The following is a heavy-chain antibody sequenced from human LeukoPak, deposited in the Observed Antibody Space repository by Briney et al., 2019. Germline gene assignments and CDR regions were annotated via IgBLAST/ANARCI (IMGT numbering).Heavy chain of an antibody. J-gene: IGHJ4*02. Sequence: PSETLSLTCTVSGDSISSSSYCWGWIRQPPGKGLEWIGTIYYSGSTYYNPSLKSRVTISVDTSKNQFSLKLSSVTAADTAVYYCARGRDYEDSPAYYFDYWGQGTLVTVSS. D-gene: IGHD4-17*01. CDR1: GDSISSSSYC. V-gene: IGHV4-39*07. CDR3: ARGRDYEDSPAYYFDY. CDR2: IYYSGST.